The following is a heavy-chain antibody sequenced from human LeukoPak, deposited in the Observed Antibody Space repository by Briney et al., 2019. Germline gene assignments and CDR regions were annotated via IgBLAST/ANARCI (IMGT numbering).Heavy chain of an antibody. V-gene: IGHV3-30*03. J-gene: IGHJ4*02. Sequence: PGRSLRLSCAASGFTFSSYGMHCVRQAPGKGLEWVAVISFDATNKYYADSVKGRFTISRDNSKNTLYLQMNSLRVEDTAVYYCARDCCGEWYFFDSWGQGTLITVSS. CDR1: GFTFSSYG. CDR2: ISFDATNK. D-gene: IGHD3-10*01. CDR3: ARDCCGEWYFFDS.